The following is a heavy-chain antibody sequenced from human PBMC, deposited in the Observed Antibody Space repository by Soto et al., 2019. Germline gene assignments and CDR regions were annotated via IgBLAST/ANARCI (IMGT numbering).Heavy chain of an antibody. J-gene: IGHJ6*02. CDR1: GFTFSSYA. D-gene: IGHD3-3*01. Sequence: GGSLRLSCAASGFTFSSYAMSWVRQSPGKGLEWVSAISGSGGSTYYADSVKGRFTISRDNSKNTLYLQMNSLRAEDTAVYYCAKASIDFWSGYSPYGMDVWGQGTTVTVSS. V-gene: IGHV3-23*01. CDR2: ISGSGGST. CDR3: AKASIDFWSGYSPYGMDV.